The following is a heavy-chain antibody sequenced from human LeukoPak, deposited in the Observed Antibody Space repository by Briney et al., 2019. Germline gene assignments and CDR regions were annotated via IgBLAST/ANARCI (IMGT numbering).Heavy chain of an antibody. CDR2: ISNRGST. CDR1: GASVSSRF. J-gene: IGHJ3*01. CDR3: AKGVSGTYYAFDV. V-gene: IGHV4-59*02. Sequence: SETLSLTCGVSGASVSSRFWSWIRQTPGMGLEWIGYISNRGSTDYNPSLKSRVTISVDAAKNEVSLNVRSVSAADTAVYYCAKGVSGTYYAFDVWGQ. D-gene: IGHD1-26*01.